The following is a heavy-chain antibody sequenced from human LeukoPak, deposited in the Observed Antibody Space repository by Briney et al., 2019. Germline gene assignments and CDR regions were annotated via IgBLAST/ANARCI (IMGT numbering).Heavy chain of an antibody. CDR3: ARDSHTHYFDS. Sequence: GGSLRLSCAASGFTFNNYAMNWVRQAPGKGLEWVAALSHDGGTKYYADSVKGRFTSSRENSKNTLYLQMNSLRAEDTAVYYCARDSHTHYFDSWGQGTLVTVSS. CDR2: LSHDGGTK. CDR1: GFTFNNYA. J-gene: IGHJ4*02. D-gene: IGHD2-15*01. V-gene: IGHV3-30-3*01.